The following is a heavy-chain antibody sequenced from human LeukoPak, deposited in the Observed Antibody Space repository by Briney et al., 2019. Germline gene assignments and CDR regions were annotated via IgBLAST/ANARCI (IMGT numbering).Heavy chain of an antibody. J-gene: IGHJ4*02. Sequence: ASVKVSCKASGYTFTSYDINWVRQATGQGLEWMGWMNPNSGNTGYAQKFQGRVTMTRDTSTSTVYMELSSLRSEDTAVYYCARDLNSSGWYGVGDYWGQGTLVTVSS. V-gene: IGHV1-8*01. CDR1: GYTFTSYD. CDR3: ARDLNSSGWYGVGDY. D-gene: IGHD6-19*01. CDR2: MNPNSGNT.